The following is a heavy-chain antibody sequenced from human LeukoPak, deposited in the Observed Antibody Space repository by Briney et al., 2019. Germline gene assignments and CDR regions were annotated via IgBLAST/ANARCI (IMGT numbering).Heavy chain of an antibody. D-gene: IGHD1-26*01. CDR2: IYYSGST. CDR1: GGSISSGDYY. Sequence: SETLSLTCTVSGGSISSGDYYWSWIRQPPGKGLEWIGYIYYSGSTYYNPSLKSRVTISVDTSKNQFSLKLSSVTAADTAVYYCARLLRSWRFDLWGRGILVTVSS. CDR3: ARLLRSWRFDL. J-gene: IGHJ2*01. V-gene: IGHV4-30-4*08.